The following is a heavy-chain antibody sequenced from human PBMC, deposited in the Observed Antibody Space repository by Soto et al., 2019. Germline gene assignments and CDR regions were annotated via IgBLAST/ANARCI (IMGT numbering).Heavy chain of an antibody. Sequence: ASVKVSCKASGYTFTNHDINWVRQVPGQGLEWMGWMIPDSGRTGYAQKFQGRVTMTRNTSTSTAYMELSSLRSEDTAVYYCARDTAPSDVWGQGTTVTVSS. CDR1: GYTFTNHD. J-gene: IGHJ6*02. CDR3: ARDTAPSDV. D-gene: IGHD4-17*01. CDR2: MIPDSGRT. V-gene: IGHV1-8*01.